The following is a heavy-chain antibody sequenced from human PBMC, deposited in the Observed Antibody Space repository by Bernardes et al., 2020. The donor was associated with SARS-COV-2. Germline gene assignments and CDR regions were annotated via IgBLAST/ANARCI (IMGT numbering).Heavy chain of an antibody. Sequence: VESLFLSCTGSGFIFSSYAMTWVRLAPGKGLEWVSAITTSGDRSYYADSVKGRFSISRDNSKNTLYLQMNSLRVEDTAIYYCAKGATMVTNPADYWGQGTLVTVSS. CDR1: GFIFSSYA. CDR2: ITTSGDRS. CDR3: AKGATMVTNPADY. J-gene: IGHJ4*02. D-gene: IGHD4-17*01. V-gene: IGHV3-23*01.